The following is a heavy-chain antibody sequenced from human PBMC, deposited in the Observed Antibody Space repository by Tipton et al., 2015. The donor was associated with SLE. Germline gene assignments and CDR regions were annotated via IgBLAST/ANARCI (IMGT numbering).Heavy chain of an antibody. D-gene: IGHD3-10*01. V-gene: IGHV4-34*01. CDR1: GGSFSGYY. CDR3: ARVRGGSGAFDI. J-gene: IGHJ3*02. Sequence: TLSLTCAVYGGSFSGYYWSWIRQPPGKGLEWIGEINHSGSTNYNPSLKSRVTISVDTSKNQFSLKLSSVTAADTAGYYCARVRGGSGAFDIWGQGTMVTVSS. CDR2: INHSGST.